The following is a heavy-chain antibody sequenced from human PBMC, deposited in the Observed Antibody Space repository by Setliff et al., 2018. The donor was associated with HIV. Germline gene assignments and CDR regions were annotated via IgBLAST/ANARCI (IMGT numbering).Heavy chain of an antibody. V-gene: IGHV3-48*01. Sequence: GGSLRLSCAASELTFSNYAMTWVRQAPGKGLEWVSSLSGSGSTIFYADSVKGRFTISRDNAKNSLYLQMNSLRAEDTAFYYCVRGWFDSWGQGTLVTVSS. CDR2: LSGSGSTI. J-gene: IGHJ5*01. CDR3: VRGWFDS. CDR1: ELTFSNYA.